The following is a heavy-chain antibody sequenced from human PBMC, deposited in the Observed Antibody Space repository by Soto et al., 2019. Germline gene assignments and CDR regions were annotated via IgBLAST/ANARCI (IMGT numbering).Heavy chain of an antibody. CDR3: ARDQVQYYDSSGYYYFDY. J-gene: IGHJ4*02. Sequence: QVQLVQSGAEVKKPGSSVKVSCKASGGTFSSYAISWVRQAPGQGLEWMGGIIPIFGTANYAQKFQGRVTITAAEGTSTAYMELSSLRSEDTAVYYCARDQVQYYDSSGYYYFDYWCQGTLVTVS. V-gene: IGHV1-69*01. CDR2: IIPIFGTA. D-gene: IGHD3-22*01. CDR1: GGTFSSYA.